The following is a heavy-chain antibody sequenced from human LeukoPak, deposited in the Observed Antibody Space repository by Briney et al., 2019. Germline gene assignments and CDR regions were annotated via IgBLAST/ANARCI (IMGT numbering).Heavy chain of an antibody. D-gene: IGHD3-22*01. CDR1: GGSISSGSYY. V-gene: IGHV4-61*02. Sequence: SQTLSLTCTVSGGSISSGSYYWSWIRQPAGKGLEWIGRIYTSGSTNYNPSLKSRVTISVDTSRNQFSLKLSSVTAADTAVYYCAREGVVVHTFDYWGQGTLVTVSS. J-gene: IGHJ4*02. CDR2: IYTSGST. CDR3: AREGVVVHTFDY.